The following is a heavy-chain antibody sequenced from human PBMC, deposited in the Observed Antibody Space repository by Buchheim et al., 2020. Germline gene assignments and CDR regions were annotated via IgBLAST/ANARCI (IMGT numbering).Heavy chain of an antibody. CDR1: GGSFSGYY. V-gene: IGHV4-34*01. CDR2: INHSGST. D-gene: IGHD6-13*01. J-gene: IGHJ4*02. CDR3: ARGATLDSSSGMLNFDY. Sequence: QVQLQQWGAGLLKPSETLSLTCAVYGGSFSGYYWSWIRQPPGKGLEWIGEINHSGSTNYNPSLKSRVTISVDTSKNQFSLKLSSVTAADTAVYYCARGATLDSSSGMLNFDYWGQGTL.